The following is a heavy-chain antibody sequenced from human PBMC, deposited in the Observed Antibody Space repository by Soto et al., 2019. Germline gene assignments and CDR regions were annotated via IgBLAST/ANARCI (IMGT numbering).Heavy chain of an antibody. CDR2: IRHDGADS. CDR1: RFTFSGRR. CDR3: AKGRGGSGSLTPRVDF. D-gene: IGHD3-10*01. V-gene: IGHV3-74*01. Sequence: GGSLRLTCAASRFTFSGRRMHWVRQDPGKGLQWVSRIRHDGADSNYADFVGGRFTISRDNTKNTLYLQMSSLRAEDTALYYCAKGRGGSGSLTPRVDFWGQGTLVTVSS. J-gene: IGHJ4*02.